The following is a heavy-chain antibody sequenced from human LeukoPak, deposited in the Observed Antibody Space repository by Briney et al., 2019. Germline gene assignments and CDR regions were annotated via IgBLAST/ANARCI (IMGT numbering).Heavy chain of an antibody. CDR2: IYSGGNT. J-gene: IGHJ4*01. CDR1: GFTFSDHY. D-gene: IGHD2-15*01. V-gene: IGHV3-53*01. Sequence: GGSLRLSCAASGFTFSDHYMDWVRQAPGKGLEWVSVIYSGGNTYYADSVKGRFTISRDNSQNTLYLQMNSLRAEDTAMYYCARVGVVAAGRYFFDYWGHGTLVTVSS. CDR3: ARVGVVAAGRYFFDY.